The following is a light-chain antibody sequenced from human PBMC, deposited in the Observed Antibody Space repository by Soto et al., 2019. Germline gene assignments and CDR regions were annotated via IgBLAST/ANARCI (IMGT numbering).Light chain of an antibody. Sequence: AIQMTQSPSSMSASVGYRVTITCRASQAIGTDLGWYHQKPGKAPNILIYAASSLQTGVPSRFRGSGSGTDFTLTISSMQPDDFATYYCQQYHSYWTFGQGTKVDIK. V-gene: IGKV1-6*01. CDR2: AAS. J-gene: IGKJ1*01. CDR1: QAIGTD. CDR3: QQYHSYWT.